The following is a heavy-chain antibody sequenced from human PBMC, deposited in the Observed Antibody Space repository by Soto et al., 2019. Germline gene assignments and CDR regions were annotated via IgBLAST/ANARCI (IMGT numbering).Heavy chain of an antibody. V-gene: IGHV3-48*01. Sequence: GGSLRLSCAASGYSFDAYIMNWVRQAPGKGLEWVSSINPRGLAKFYADSVRGRFTISRDDASSSLFLQMNNLRAEDTAVYYCATWYGNHYFGLDVWGQGTTVTVSS. D-gene: IGHD6-13*01. CDR3: ATWYGNHYFGLDV. CDR2: INPRGLAK. CDR1: GYSFDAYI. J-gene: IGHJ6*02.